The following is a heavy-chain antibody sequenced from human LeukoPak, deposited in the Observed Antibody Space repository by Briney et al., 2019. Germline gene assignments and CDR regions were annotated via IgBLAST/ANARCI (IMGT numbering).Heavy chain of an antibody. CDR2: ISAYNGNT. CDR3: ARVFVTVTTVGWFDP. V-gene: IGHV1-18*01. D-gene: IGHD4-11*01. J-gene: IGHJ5*02. Sequence: ASVKVSCKASGYTFTSYGIGWVRQAPGQGLEWMGWISAYNGNTNYAQKLQGRVTMTTDTSTSTAYMELRSLRSDDTAVYYCARVFVTVTTVGWFDPWGQGTLVTVSS. CDR1: GYTFTSYG.